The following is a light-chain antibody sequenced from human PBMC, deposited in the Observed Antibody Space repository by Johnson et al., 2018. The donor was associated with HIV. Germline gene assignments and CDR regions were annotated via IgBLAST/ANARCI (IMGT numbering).Light chain of an antibody. J-gene: IGLJ1*01. CDR2: KNN. CDR3: ETWDTSLSAGGV. Sequence: QSVLTQPPSVSAAPGQKVTISCSGSSSNIGNNYVSWYQQLPGTAPKLLIYKNNERPSGIPDRFSGSKSGTSATLGITALRTGDEADYYCETWDTSLSAGGVFGTGTKVTVL. V-gene: IGLV1-51*02. CDR1: SSNIGNNY.